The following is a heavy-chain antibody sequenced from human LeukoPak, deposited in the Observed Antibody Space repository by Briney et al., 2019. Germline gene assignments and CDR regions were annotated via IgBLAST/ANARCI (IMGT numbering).Heavy chain of an antibody. J-gene: IGHJ4*02. Sequence: GGSLRLSCAASGFTFRSYAMSWVRQAPGKGLEWVSAISGSGGSTHYANSVKGRFTISRDSSKSTLYLQMNSLRAEDTAEYYCAKDSNGWYQRGSNYFDYWGQGTLVTVSS. CDR1: GFTFRSYA. CDR3: AKDSNGWYQRGSNYFDY. CDR2: ISGSGGST. V-gene: IGHV3-23*01. D-gene: IGHD6-19*01.